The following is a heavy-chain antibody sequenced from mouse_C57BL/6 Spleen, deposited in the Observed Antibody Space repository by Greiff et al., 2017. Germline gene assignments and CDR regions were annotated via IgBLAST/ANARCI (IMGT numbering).Heavy chain of an antibody. Sequence: QVQLQQSGAELMKPGASVSLSCKATGYTFTGYWLEWVKQRPGHGLEWLGEILPGSGSTNYNEKFTGMATFTADTSSNTDYMQLINLTTEDSAIYYSAYYYGSSYPFAYWGQGTLVTVSA. J-gene: IGHJ3*01. V-gene: IGHV1-9*01. D-gene: IGHD1-1*01. CDR2: ILPGSGST. CDR3: AYYYGSSYPFAY. CDR1: GYTFTGYW.